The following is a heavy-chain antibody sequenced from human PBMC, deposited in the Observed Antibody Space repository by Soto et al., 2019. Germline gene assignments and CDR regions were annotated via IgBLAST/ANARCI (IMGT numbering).Heavy chain of an antibody. CDR3: ARDRRSGYRYNWLDP. CDR1: GGTFSSYA. D-gene: IGHD3-3*01. Sequence: ASVKVSCKASGGTFSSYAISWVRQAPGQGLEWMGGIIPIFGTANYAQKFQGRVTITADKSTSTAYMELRSLRSEDTAVYYCARDRRSGYRYNWLDPWGPGTMVTVYS. V-gene: IGHV1-69*06. CDR2: IIPIFGTA. J-gene: IGHJ5*02.